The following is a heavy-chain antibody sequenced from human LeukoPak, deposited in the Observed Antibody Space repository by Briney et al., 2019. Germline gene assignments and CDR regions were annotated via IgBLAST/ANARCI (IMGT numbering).Heavy chain of an antibody. D-gene: IGHD6-19*01. V-gene: IGHV4-39*07. J-gene: IGHJ4*02. Sequence: SETLSLTCTVSGDSISSSSYYWSWIRQPPGKGLEWIGEINHSGSTNYNPSLKSRVTISVDTSKNQFSLKLSSVTAADTAVYYCARGLGQWLDSWGQGTLVTVSS. CDR1: GDSISSSSYY. CDR3: ARGLGQWLDS. CDR2: INHSGST.